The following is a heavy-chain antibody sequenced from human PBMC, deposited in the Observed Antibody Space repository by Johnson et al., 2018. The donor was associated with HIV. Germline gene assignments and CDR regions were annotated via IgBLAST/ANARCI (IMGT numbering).Heavy chain of an antibody. Sequence: LLVESGGGLVQPGRSLRLSCAASGFTFDEYAMHWVRQAPGKGLEWVPGISGTSGSIGHADYVKGRFTISRDNAKNILYMQMNSLRADDTAVYYCVRVPVVIGGVRKAFDIWGQGTMVTVSS. J-gene: IGHJ3*02. CDR3: VRVPVVIGGVRKAFDI. CDR1: GFTFDEYA. CDR2: ISGTSGSI. D-gene: IGHD3-16*01. V-gene: IGHV3-9*01.